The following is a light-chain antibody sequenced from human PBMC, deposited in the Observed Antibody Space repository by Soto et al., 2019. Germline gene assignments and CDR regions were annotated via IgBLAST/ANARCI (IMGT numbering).Light chain of an antibody. CDR1: QSVTSNS. CDR2: GTS. J-gene: IGKJ2*01. CDR3: QQYNRSPYT. V-gene: IGKV3-20*01. Sequence: EIVLTQSPGTLSLSSGERATLSCRASQSVTSNSLAWYQQRPGQAPRLLIYGTSTRATGIPDRFSGSGSGTDFTLIISRLEPEDFAMYYCQQYNRSPYTFGQGSKLE.